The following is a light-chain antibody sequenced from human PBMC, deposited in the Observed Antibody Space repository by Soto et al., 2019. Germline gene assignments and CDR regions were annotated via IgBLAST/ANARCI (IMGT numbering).Light chain of an antibody. CDR2: DAS. CDR3: QQYSSWPPWT. Sequence: EIVMTQSPATLSVSPGERVTLSCRASQTIIRNLAWYQQKPGQSPRLLIYDASARATGIPARFSGSGSGTEFTLTISSLQSEDFGIYYCQQYSSWPPWTFGQGNKVEVK. J-gene: IGKJ1*01. CDR1: QTIIRN. V-gene: IGKV3-15*01.